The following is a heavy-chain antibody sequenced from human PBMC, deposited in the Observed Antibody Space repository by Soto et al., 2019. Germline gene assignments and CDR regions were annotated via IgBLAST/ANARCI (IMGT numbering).Heavy chain of an antibody. J-gene: IGHJ6*01. CDR1: AGSPSRYY. D-gene: IGHD3-16*01. CDR2: IYISGST. Sequence: SETRCLPSTGSAGSPSRYYWSVFRHPVGKGLEWIGRIYISGSTNYNPSLKSRVTMSVDTSKNQFSLKLSSVTAADTAVYYCAREKVYDYRCYYY. V-gene: IGHV4-4*07. CDR3: AREKVYDYRCYYY.